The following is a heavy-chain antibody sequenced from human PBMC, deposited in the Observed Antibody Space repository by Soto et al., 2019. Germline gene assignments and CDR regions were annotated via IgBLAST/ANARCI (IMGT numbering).Heavy chain of an antibody. CDR2: IYYSGST. D-gene: IGHD6-6*01. Sequence: QVQLQESGPGLVKPSETLSLTCTVSGGSISSYYWSWIRQPPGKGLEWIGYIYYSGSTNYNPSLKRRVTISVDTSKNQFSLKLSSVTAADTAVYYCARHLSSSSGGYNWFDPCGQGTLVTVSS. CDR3: ARHLSSSSGGYNWFDP. V-gene: IGHV4-59*08. J-gene: IGHJ5*02. CDR1: GGSISSYY.